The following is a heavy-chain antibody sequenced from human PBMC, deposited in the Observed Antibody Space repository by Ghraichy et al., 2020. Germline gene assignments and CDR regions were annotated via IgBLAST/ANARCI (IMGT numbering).Heavy chain of an antibody. Sequence: GGSLRLSCAASGFSFNNYWMHWVRQAPGKGLVWVSRITSDGRGTIYADSVKGRFTISRDNARNTLYLQMNSLRAEDTAVYYCAREYCRGGRCFFGTGGSHFDYWGQGTLVTVSS. CDR1: GFSFNNYW. V-gene: IGHV3-74*01. CDR2: ITSDGRGT. J-gene: IGHJ4*02. CDR3: AREYCRGGRCFFGTGGSHFDY. D-gene: IGHD2-15*01.